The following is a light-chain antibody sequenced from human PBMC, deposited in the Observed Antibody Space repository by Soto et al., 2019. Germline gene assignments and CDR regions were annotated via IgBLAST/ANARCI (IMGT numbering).Light chain of an antibody. CDR1: SNDVGAYNY. V-gene: IGLV2-14*03. CDR2: DVS. CDR3: TSYTSSRTDV. Sequence: QSVLTQPASVSGSPGQSITVSCTGTSNDVGAYNYVSWYQQHPGTAPKLMIYDVSNRPSGVSNRFSGSKSGNTASLTISGLQAEDEADYYCTSYTSSRTDVFGTGTKVTVL. J-gene: IGLJ1*01.